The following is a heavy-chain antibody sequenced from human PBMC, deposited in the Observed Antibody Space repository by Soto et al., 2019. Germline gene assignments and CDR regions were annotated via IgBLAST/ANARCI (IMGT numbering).Heavy chain of an antibody. J-gene: IGHJ6*02. V-gene: IGHV3-11*01. CDR3: AREVAGSPPPWSPPYGMDV. Sequence: GGSLRLSCAASGFTFGDYYMSWVGQAPGKGLEWVSYISSSGSTIYYADSVKGRFTISRDDAKNSLYLQMNSLRAEDTAVYYCAREVAGSPPPWSPPYGMDVWGQGTTVTVSS. D-gene: IGHD2-8*02. CDR2: ISSSGSTI. CDR1: GFTFGDYY.